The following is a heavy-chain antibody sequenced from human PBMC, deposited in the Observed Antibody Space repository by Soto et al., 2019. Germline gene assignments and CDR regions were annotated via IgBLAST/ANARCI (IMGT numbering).Heavy chain of an antibody. CDR1: GGSISSSNW. CDR3: AVFRNDGTQLFDP. J-gene: IGHJ5*02. D-gene: IGHD1-1*01. Sequence: SETLSLTCAVSGGSISSSNWWSWVRQPPGKGLEWIGEIYHSGSTNYNPSLKSRVTISVDKSKNQFSLKLSSVTAADTAVYYCAVFRNDGTQLFDPWSQGTLVTVSS. CDR2: IYHSGST. V-gene: IGHV4-4*02.